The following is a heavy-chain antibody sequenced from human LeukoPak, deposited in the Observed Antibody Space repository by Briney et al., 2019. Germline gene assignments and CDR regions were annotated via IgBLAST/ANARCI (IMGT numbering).Heavy chain of an antibody. CDR3: ARGLYSSSWYEPDY. CDR1: GYTFPSYG. J-gene: IGHJ4*02. Sequence: GASVKVSCKASGYTFPSYGISWVRQATGQGLEWMGWMNPNSGNTGYAQKFQGRVTITRNTSISTAYMELSSLRSEDTAVYYCARGLYSSSWYEPDYWGQGTLVTVSS. D-gene: IGHD6-13*01. CDR2: MNPNSGNT. V-gene: IGHV1-8*01.